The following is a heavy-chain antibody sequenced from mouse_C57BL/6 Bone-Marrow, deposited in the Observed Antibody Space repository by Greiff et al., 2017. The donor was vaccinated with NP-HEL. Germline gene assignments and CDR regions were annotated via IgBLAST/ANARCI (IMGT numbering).Heavy chain of an antibody. CDR2: IYPGDGDT. D-gene: IGHD1-1*02. CDR1: GYAFSSSW. J-gene: IGHJ4*01. V-gene: IGHV1-82*01. CDR3: ARGGLWLLGAMDY. Sequence: QVQLKESGPELVKPGASVKISCKASGYAFSSSWMNWVKQRPGKGLEWIGRIYPGDGDTNYNGKFKGKATLTADKSSSTAYMQLSSLTSEDSAVYFCARGGLWLLGAMDYWGQGTSVTVSS.